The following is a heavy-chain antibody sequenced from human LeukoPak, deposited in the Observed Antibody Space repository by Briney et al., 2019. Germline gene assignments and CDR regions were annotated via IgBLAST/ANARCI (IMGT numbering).Heavy chain of an antibody. CDR3: ARESGAFSPFGF. V-gene: IGHV4-4*02. D-gene: IGHD1-26*01. CDR2: VHLSGAS. CDR1: GGSILTTNW. J-gene: IGHJ4*02. Sequence: KTSETLSLTCAVSGGSILTTNWWSWVRQPPGKGLEWIGEVHLSGASNYNPSLKSRVSMFIDKSRTQLSLELTSVTAADTAIYYCARESGAFSPFGFWGQGTLVTVSS.